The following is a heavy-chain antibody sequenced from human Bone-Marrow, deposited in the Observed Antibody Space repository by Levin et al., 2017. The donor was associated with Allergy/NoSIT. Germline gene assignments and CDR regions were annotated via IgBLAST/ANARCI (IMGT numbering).Heavy chain of an antibody. J-gene: IGHJ4*02. Sequence: GGSLRLSCAASGFTFYDYTMHWVRQAPGKGLEWVSLISWDGVSTYYADSVKGRFTISRDNRKNSLYLQMNSLRTEDTALYYCAKTDSSSGPFDHWGQGTLATVSS. CDR1: GFTFYDYT. CDR2: ISWDGVST. V-gene: IGHV3-43*01. CDR3: AKTDSSSGPFDH. D-gene: IGHD6-13*01.